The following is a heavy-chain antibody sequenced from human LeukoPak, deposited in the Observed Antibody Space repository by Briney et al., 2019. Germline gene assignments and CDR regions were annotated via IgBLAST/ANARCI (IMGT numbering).Heavy chain of an antibody. V-gene: IGHV3-30-3*01. CDR2: ISYDGSNK. CDR3: ARVEDSSSHHYYYGMDV. D-gene: IGHD6-13*01. CDR1: GFTFSSYA. Sequence: GGSLRLSCAASGFTFSSYAMHWVRQAPGKGLEWVAVISYDGSNKYYADSVKGRFTISRDNSKNTLYLQMNSPRAEDTAVYYCARVEDSSSHHYYYGMDVWGQGTTVTVSS. J-gene: IGHJ6*02.